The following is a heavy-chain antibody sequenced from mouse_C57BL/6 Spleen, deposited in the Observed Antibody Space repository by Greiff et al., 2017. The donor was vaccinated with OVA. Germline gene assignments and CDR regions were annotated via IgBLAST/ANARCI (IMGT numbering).Heavy chain of an antibody. D-gene: IGHD1-1*01. J-gene: IGHJ4*01. CDR2: ISDGGSYT. CDR1: GFTFSSYA. CDR3: ARDHYYGRAMDY. V-gene: IGHV5-4*01. Sequence: EVKLEESGGGLVKPGGSLKLSCAASGFTFSSYAMSWVRQTPEKRLEWVATISDGGSYTYYPDNVKGRFTISRDNAKNNLYLQMSHLKSEDTAMYYCARDHYYGRAMDYWGQGTSVTVSS.